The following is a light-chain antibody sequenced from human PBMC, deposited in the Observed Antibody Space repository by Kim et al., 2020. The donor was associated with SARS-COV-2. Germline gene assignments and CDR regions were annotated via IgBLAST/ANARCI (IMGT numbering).Light chain of an antibody. CDR2: TTS. Sequence: ASLGDRVTLTCRTSRVVNNYLNWYQHKPGKAPTLLISTTSYLQNGVPSRFSGSGSETEFTLTISGLQPEDFATYYCQQSFSPPRTFGGGTMVDIK. CDR3: QQSFSPPRT. J-gene: IGKJ4*01. V-gene: IGKV1-39*01. CDR1: RVVNNY.